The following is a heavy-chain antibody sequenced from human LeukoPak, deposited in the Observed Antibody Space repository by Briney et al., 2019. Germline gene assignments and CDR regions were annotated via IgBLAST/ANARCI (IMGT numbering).Heavy chain of an antibody. CDR2: INPNSGGT. CDR3: AASFSGGGSHDY. D-gene: IGHD2-15*01. J-gene: IGHJ4*02. V-gene: IGHV1-2*02. Sequence: ASVKVSCKASGYTFTGYYMHWVRQAPGQGLEWMGWINPNSGGTNYAQKFQGRVTMTRDTSISTAYMELSRLRSDDTAVYYCAASFSGGGSHDYWGQGTLVTVSS. CDR1: GYTFTGYY.